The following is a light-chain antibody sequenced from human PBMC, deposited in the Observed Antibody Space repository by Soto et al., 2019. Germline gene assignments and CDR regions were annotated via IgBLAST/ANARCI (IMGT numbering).Light chain of an antibody. CDR1: QSVTSKS. CDR3: QQYGSSPYT. V-gene: IGKV3-20*01. J-gene: IGKJ2*01. Sequence: EIVLTQSRGTLSLSPGERATLSCRASQSVTSKSLAWYQQKPGQAPRLLIYGASSRATGIPDRFSGSGSGTDFTLTINRLEPEDFAVYYCQQYGSSPYTFGQGPKLEIK. CDR2: GAS.